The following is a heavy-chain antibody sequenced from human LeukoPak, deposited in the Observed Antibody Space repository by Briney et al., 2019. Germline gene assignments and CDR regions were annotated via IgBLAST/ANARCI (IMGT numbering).Heavy chain of an antibody. CDR2: ISYDGSYK. CDR1: GFTFSSYG. V-gene: IGHV3-30*03. Sequence: GGSLRLSCAASGFTFSSYGMHWVRQAPGKGLEWVALISYDGSYKFYADSVKGRFTISRDNSKNTLYLQMNSLRAEDTAVYYCASIWGSETLDCYYYDMDIWGKGTTVTVSS. CDR3: ASIWGSETLDCYYYDMDI. J-gene: IGHJ6*04. D-gene: IGHD3-10*01.